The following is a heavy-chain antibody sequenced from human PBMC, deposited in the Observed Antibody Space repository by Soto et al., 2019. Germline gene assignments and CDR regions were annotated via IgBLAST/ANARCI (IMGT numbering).Heavy chain of an antibody. D-gene: IGHD6-19*01. J-gene: IGHJ6*02. CDR3: ATTLMPVVAVAEDYQYYYGMDV. Sequence: QVQLVQSGAEVKKPGSSVKVSCKTSGDTFSDYAISWVREAPGQGLEWMGGFLPIFRSANYAQKFQDRVTITADESTGTSYMEVSSLRPQDTAVYYCATTLMPVVAVAEDYQYYYGMDVWGQGTSVTVSS. CDR1: GDTFSDYA. V-gene: IGHV1-69*01. CDR2: FLPIFRSA.